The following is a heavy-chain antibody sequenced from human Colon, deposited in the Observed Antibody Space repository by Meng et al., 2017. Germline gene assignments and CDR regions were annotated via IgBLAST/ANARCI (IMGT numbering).Heavy chain of an antibody. D-gene: IGHD3-10*01. CDR3: AREFGGLRSFEY. Sequence: QVQLAQSGAEVKKPGASVKASCKASGYNFTIYASHWVRQAPGQTLEWMGWINAGNGDTEYSQNFQGRVTLTRDTSASTAYMELTSLRSEDTAVYYCAREFGGLRSFEYWGRGTLVTVSS. CDR2: INAGNGDT. V-gene: IGHV1-3*01. CDR1: GYNFTIYA. J-gene: IGHJ4*02.